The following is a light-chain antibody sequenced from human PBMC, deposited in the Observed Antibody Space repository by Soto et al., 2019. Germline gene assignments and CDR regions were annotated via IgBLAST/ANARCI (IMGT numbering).Light chain of an antibody. CDR1: TSNIGNNY. CDR3: ATWDSSLRAYV. V-gene: IGLV1-51*01. J-gene: IGLJ1*01. Sequence: QAVVTQSPSVSAAPGQKVTISCSGSTSNIGNNYVSWYQHLPGAAPKLLIYDYNRRPSGIPDRFSGSRSGTSATLGITGLQTGDEADYYCATWDSSLRAYVFGTGTKLTVL. CDR2: DYN.